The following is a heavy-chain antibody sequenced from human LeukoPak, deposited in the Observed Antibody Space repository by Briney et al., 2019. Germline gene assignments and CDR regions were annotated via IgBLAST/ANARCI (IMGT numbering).Heavy chain of an antibody. CDR2: VNGRGATT. V-gene: IGHV3-23*01. D-gene: IGHD7-27*01. Sequence: PGGSLRLSCAASGFASGFTFSDYAVSWVRQAPGKGPEWVASVNGRGATTYHADSVRGRFTISRDNSKNTVYLQIIRLGADDTAVYFCATAPATGEGYYFYYMDVWGKGTTVTVSS. CDR1: GFTFSDYA. J-gene: IGHJ6*03. CDR3: ATAPATGEGYYFYYMDV.